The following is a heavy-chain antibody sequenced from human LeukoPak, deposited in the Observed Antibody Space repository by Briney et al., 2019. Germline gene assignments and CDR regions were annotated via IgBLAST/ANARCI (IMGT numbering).Heavy chain of an antibody. J-gene: IGHJ4*02. CDR1: GYSFTSYW. V-gene: IGHV5-51*01. CDR3: ARPETPLGYCSGGSCEHLDY. D-gene: IGHD2-15*01. Sequence: GESLKISCKGSGYSFTSYWIGWVRQMPGKGLEWMGIIYPGDSDTRYSPSFQGQVTISADKSISTAYLQWSSLKASDTAMYYCARPETPLGYCSGGSCEHLDYWGQGTLVTVSS. CDR2: IYPGDSDT.